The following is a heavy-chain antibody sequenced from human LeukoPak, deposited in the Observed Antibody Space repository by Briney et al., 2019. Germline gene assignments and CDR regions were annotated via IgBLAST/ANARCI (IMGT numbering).Heavy chain of an antibody. D-gene: IGHD6-13*01. CDR3: ARDREGSSSWDY. CDR1: GFTFSSYG. V-gene: IGHV3-23*01. Sequence: PGGSLRLSCAASGFTFSSYGMSWVRQAPGKGLEWVSAIGGSGGSTYYADSVKGRFIISRDNSKNTLYLQMNSLRVEDTGVYYCARDREGSSSWDYWGQGTLVTVSS. J-gene: IGHJ4*02. CDR2: IGGSGGST.